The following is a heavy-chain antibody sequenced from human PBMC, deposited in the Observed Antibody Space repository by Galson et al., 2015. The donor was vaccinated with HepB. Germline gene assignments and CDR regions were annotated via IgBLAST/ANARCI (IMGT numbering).Heavy chain of an antibody. CDR3: ARDNDFWGLRGAFDI. Sequence: SLRLSCAASGFTFSSYAMHWVRQAPGKGLEWVAVISYDGSNKYYADSVKGRFTISRDNSKNTLYLQMNSLRAEDTAVYYCARDNDFWGLRGAFDIWGQGTMVTVSS. V-gene: IGHV3-30-3*01. CDR1: GFTFSSYA. CDR2: ISYDGSNK. J-gene: IGHJ3*02. D-gene: IGHD3-3*01.